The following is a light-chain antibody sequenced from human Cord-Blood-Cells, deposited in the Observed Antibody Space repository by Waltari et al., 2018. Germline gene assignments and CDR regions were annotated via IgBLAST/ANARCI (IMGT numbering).Light chain of an antibody. J-gene: IGLJ2*01. CDR2: EGS. V-gene: IGLV2-23*01. CDR3: CSYAGSSTLV. Sequence: QSALTQPASVSGSPGQPITISCTGTSSDVGSYNLASWYQQHPGKAPKLMIYEGSKRPSGVSNRFSGSKSGNTASLTISGLQAEDEADYYCCSYAGSSTLVFGGGTKLTVL. CDR1: SSDVGSYNL.